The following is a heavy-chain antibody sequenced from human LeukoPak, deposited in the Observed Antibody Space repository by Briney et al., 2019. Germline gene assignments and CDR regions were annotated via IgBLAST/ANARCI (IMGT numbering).Heavy chain of an antibody. V-gene: IGHV3-21*04. J-gene: IGHJ5*02. CDR1: GFTFSSYS. Sequence: PGGSLRLSCAASGFTFSSYSMNWVRQAPGKGLEWVSSISSSSSYTNYADSVKGRFTISRDNAKNSLYLQMNSLTAEDTAVYYCARDTGLTQRPLGLIWFGESRNWFDPWGQGTLVTVSS. CDR2: ISSSSSYT. CDR3: ARDTGLTQRPLGLIWFGESRNWFDP. D-gene: IGHD3-10*01.